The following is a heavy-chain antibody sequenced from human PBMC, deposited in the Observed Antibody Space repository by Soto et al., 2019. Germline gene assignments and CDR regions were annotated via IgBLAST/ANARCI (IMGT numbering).Heavy chain of an antibody. CDR2: IYYSGST. CDR3: ARARGYYGSADDSERGNWFDP. D-gene: IGHD3-10*01. V-gene: IGHV4-61*01. Sequence: SETLSLTCTVSGGSVSSGSYYWSWIRQPPGKGLEWIGYIYYSGSTNYNPSLKSRVTISVDTSKNQFSLKLSSVTASDTAVYYCARARGYYGSADDSERGNWFDPWGQGTLVTVSS. CDR1: GGSVSSGSYY. J-gene: IGHJ5*02.